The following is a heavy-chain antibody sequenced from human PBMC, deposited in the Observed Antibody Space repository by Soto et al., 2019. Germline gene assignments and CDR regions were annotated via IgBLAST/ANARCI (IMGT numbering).Heavy chain of an antibody. D-gene: IGHD6-19*01. CDR2: ISYDGSNK. V-gene: IGHV3-30*18. CDR3: AKDTIAVAGTHYYYYYGMDV. CDR1: GFTFSSYG. J-gene: IGHJ6*02. Sequence: PGGSLRLSCAASGFTFSSYGMHWVRQAPGKGLEWVAVISYDGSNKYYADSVKGRFTISRDNSKNTLYLQMNSLRAEDTAVYYCAKDTIAVAGTHYYYYYGMDVWGQGTTVTVSS.